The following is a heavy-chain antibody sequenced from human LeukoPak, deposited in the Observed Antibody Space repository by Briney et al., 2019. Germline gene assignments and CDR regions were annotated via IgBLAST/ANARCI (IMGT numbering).Heavy chain of an antibody. J-gene: IGHJ6*02. Sequence: PSETLSLTCTVSGGSVSSGSYYWSWIRQPPGKGLEWIGYIYYSGSTNYNPSLKSRVTISVDTSKNQFSLKLSSVTAADTAVYYCARDLTRDGYNHDIRYGMDVWGQGTTVTVSS. CDR2: IYYSGST. V-gene: IGHV4-61*01. CDR1: GGSVSSGSYY. CDR3: ARDLTRDGYNHDIRYGMDV. D-gene: IGHD5-24*01.